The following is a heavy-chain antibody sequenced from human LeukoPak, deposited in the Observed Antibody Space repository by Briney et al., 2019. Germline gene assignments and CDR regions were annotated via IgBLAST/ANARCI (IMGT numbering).Heavy chain of an antibody. CDR3: ARHRYRSGSDWIDP. Sequence: SETLSLTCTVSGGSISSSSYYWGWIRQPPGKGLEWIGSMYYSGTTYYNPSLKSRVTISVGTSKNQFSLKLSSETAADTAVYYCARHRYRSGSDWIDPWGQGTLVTVSS. J-gene: IGHJ5*02. D-gene: IGHD1-26*01. CDR1: GGSISSSSYY. V-gene: IGHV4-39*01. CDR2: MYYSGTT.